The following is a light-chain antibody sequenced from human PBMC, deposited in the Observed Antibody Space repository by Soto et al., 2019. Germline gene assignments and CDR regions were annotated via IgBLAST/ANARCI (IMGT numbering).Light chain of an antibody. J-gene: IGKJ3*01. Sequence: EIVLTQSPGTLSLSPGEGATLSCRASQTISNTYLAWYQQKPGQAPRLLIYGASSRATGIPDRFSGSGSGTDFTLTISGLEPEDFAVDYCQSYGRTVFTFGPGTKVAIK. V-gene: IGKV3-20*01. CDR3: QSYGRTVFT. CDR2: GAS. CDR1: QTISNTY.